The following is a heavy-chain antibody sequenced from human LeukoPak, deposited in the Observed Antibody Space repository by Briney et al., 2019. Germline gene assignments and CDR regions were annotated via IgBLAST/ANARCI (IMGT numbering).Heavy chain of an antibody. CDR3: TKASAARCIGVFCYPFDY. J-gene: IGHJ4*02. D-gene: IGHD2-15*01. CDR2: IKQDGSET. CDR1: GFTFSNYW. Sequence: PGGSLRLSCAVSGFTFSNYWMSWVRQAPGKGLEWVANIKQDGSETYYVDSVKGRFIISRDNSKNILYLQMNSLRVEDTAVYYCTKASAARCIGVFCYPFDYWGQGTLVTVSS. V-gene: IGHV3-7*03.